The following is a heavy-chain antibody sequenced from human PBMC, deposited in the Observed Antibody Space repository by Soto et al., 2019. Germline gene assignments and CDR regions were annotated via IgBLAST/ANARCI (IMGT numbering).Heavy chain of an antibody. Sequence: VGSLRLSCAVSGFTFSSYGMHCVRQAPGKGLEWVAVISYDGSNKYYADSVKGRFTISRDNSKNTLYLQMNSLRAEDTAVYYCAKHIGTRSWYWSATLDYWGQGTLVTVS. D-gene: IGHD6-13*01. CDR1: GFTFSSYG. J-gene: IGHJ4*02. CDR2: ISYDGSNK. V-gene: IGHV3-30*18. CDR3: AKHIGTRSWYWSATLDY.